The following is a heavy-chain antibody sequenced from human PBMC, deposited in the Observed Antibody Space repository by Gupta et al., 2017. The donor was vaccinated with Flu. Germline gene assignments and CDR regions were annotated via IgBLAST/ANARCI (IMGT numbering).Heavy chain of an antibody. Sequence: QVQLVESGGGVVQPGRSLRLSCAASGFSFSSYGIHWVRQAPGKGLEWVAVIWSDGITKYYADSVKGRFTISRDNSKSTLYLQMNGLRAEDTAMYYCAREPKDCGGDCFHFNYWGQGTLVTVSS. D-gene: IGHD2-21*02. J-gene: IGHJ4*02. V-gene: IGHV3-33*01. CDR2: IWSDGITK. CDR3: AREPKDCGGDCFHFNY. CDR1: GFSFSSYG.